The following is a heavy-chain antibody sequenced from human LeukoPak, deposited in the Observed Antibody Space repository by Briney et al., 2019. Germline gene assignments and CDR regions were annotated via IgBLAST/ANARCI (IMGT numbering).Heavy chain of an antibody. D-gene: IGHD6-19*01. CDR1: EFTFSTYA. CDR3: AKDGGRLPYYGMDV. V-gene: IGHV3-23*01. CDR2: ISGSGGST. J-gene: IGHJ6*02. Sequence: GGSLRLSCAASEFTFSTYAMSWVRQAPGKGLEWVSAISGSGGSTFYADSVKGRFTISRDNSKNTLYLQVNSLRAEDTAVYYCAKDGGRLPYYGMDVWGQGTTVTVSS.